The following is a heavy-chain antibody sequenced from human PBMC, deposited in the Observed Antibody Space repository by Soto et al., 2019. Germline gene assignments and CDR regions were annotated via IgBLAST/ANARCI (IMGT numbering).Heavy chain of an antibody. J-gene: IGHJ6*02. Sequence: PSETLSLTCTVSGGSISSGDYYWSWIRQPPGKGLEWIGYIYYSGSTYYNPSLKSRVTISVDTSKNQFSLKLSSVTAADTAVYYCVRVLAVDRGSSWYYYYYGMDVWGQGTTVTVSS. CDR1: GGSISSGDYY. CDR2: IYYSGST. CDR3: VRVLAVDRGSSWYYYYYGMDV. D-gene: IGHD6-13*01. V-gene: IGHV4-30-4*01.